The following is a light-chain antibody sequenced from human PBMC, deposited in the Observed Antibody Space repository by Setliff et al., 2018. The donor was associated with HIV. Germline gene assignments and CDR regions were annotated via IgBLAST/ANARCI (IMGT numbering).Light chain of an antibody. J-gene: IGLJ1*01. CDR2: DVS. CDR1: SSDVGTYDY. V-gene: IGLV2-14*03. Sequence: QSALAQPASVSGSPGQSITISCTGSSSDVGTYDYVSWYQQHPGKAPKLLIYDVSERPSGVSRHFSGSESGNTASLTISGLQVEDEGDYYCASYTGTSTPHVFGSGTKVTV. CDR3: ASYTGTSTPHV.